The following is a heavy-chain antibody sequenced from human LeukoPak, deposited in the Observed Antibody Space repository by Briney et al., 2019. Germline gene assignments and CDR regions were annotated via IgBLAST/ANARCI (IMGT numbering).Heavy chain of an antibody. CDR2: ISSSSSYI. Sequence: GGSLRLSCAASGFTFSSYSMNWVRQAPGKGLEWVSSISSSSSYIYYADSVKGRFTISRDNAKNSLYLKMNSLRAEDTAVYYCARGYCTNGVCYYYYYYYMDVWAKGPRSPSP. V-gene: IGHV3-21*03. CDR1: GFTFSSYS. CDR3: ARGYCTNGVCYYYYYYYMDV. J-gene: IGHJ6*03. D-gene: IGHD2-8*01.